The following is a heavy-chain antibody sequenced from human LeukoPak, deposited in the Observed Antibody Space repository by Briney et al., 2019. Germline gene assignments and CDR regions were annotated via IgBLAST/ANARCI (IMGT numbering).Heavy chain of an antibody. Sequence: ASVKVSCKASGYTFTSYYMHWVLQAPGQGLEWMGIINPSGGSTGYAQNFQGRVTMTRDTSTSTVYMELSSLRSEDTAVYYCARASGGVVIFDYWGQGTLVTVSS. CDR1: GYTFTSYY. CDR3: ARASGGVVIFDY. V-gene: IGHV1-46*01. D-gene: IGHD3-3*01. CDR2: INPSGGST. J-gene: IGHJ4*02.